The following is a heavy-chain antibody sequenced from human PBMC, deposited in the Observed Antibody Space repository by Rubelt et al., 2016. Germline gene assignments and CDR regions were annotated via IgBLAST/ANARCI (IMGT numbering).Heavy chain of an antibody. J-gene: IGHJ3*02. CDR3: ARGGAAAADDNDAFDI. D-gene: IGHD6-13*01. CDR1: GGTFSSYA. Sequence: QVQLVQSGAEVKKPGSSVKVSCKASGGTFSSYAISWVRQAPGQGLEWMGGIIPIFGTANYAQKFQGIVTITADESTSAADMELSSLRPEDTAVYYCARGGAAAADDNDAFDIWGQGTMVTVSS. CDR2: IIPIFGTA. V-gene: IGHV1-69*01.